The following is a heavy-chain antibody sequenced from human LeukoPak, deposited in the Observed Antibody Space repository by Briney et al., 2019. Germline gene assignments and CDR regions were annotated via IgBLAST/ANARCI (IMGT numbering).Heavy chain of an antibody. V-gene: IGHV3-23*01. D-gene: IGHD2-8*01. J-gene: IGHJ6*03. CDR3: ARGRIGYCTNGVCPSGNLYYYYMDV. Sequence: GGSLRLSCAASGFTFSSYAMSWVRQAPGKGLEWVSAISGSGGSTYYADSVKGRFTISRDNSKNTLYLQMNSLRAEDTAVYYCARGRIGYCTNGVCPSGNLYYYYMDVWGKGTTVTVSS. CDR1: GFTFSSYA. CDR2: ISGSGGST.